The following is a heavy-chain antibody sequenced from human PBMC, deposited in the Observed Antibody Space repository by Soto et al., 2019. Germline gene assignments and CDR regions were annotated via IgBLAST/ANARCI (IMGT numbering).Heavy chain of an antibody. Sequence: SETLSHTYTVSGGSISSGGYYWSWIRQHPGKGLEWIGYIYYSGSTYYNPSLKSRVTISVDTSKNQFSLKLSSVTAADTAVYYCARSGYSYGPNPLLYWGQGTLVTVS. CDR1: GGSISSGGYY. J-gene: IGHJ4*02. D-gene: IGHD5-18*01. CDR2: IYYSGST. V-gene: IGHV4-31*03. CDR3: ARSGYSYGPNPLLY.